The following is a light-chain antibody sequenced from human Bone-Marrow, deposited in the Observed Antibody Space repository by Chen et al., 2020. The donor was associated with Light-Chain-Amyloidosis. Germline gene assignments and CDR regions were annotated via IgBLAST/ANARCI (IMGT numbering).Light chain of an antibody. CDR1: SSDVGGDNH. J-gene: IGLJ1*01. CDR3: SSYTITNTLV. Sequence: QYALTQPASVSGSPGQSITISCTGTSSDVGGDNHLSCYQQHPDKAPKLIIYEVTNRPSWVPDRFSGSKSDNTASLTISGLQTEDEADYFCSSYTITNTLVFGSGTRVTVL. V-gene: IGLV2-14*01. CDR2: EVT.